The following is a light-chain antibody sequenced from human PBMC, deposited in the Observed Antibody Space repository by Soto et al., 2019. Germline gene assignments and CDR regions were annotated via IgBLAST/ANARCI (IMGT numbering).Light chain of an antibody. Sequence: DLQMTQSPSTLSASVGDRVTITCRASQSISSWLAWYQQKRGKAPKLLIYKASTLESWVPSRFSGSGSGTEFTLTISSLQPDDFATYCCQPSFTFGPGTKVDIK. CDR2: KAS. J-gene: IGKJ3*01. CDR3: QPSFT. V-gene: IGKV1-5*03. CDR1: QSISSW.